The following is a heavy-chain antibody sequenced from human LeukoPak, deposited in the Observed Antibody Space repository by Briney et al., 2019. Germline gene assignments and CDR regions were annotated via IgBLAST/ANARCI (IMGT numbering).Heavy chain of an antibody. CDR3: ARDFIAVAENWFDP. J-gene: IGHJ5*02. CDR2: ISAYNGNT. CDR1: GYTFTSYG. Sequence: ASVKVSCKASGYTFTSYGISWVRQAPGQGLEWMGWISAYNGNTNYAQKLQGRVTMTTDTSTSTAYMELRSLRSDATAVYYCARDFIAVAENWFDPWGQGTLVTVSS. D-gene: IGHD6-19*01. V-gene: IGHV1-18*01.